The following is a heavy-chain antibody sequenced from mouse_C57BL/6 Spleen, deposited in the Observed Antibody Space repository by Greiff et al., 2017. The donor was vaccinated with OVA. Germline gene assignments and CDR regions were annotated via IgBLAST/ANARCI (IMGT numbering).Heavy chain of an antibody. V-gene: IGHV14-3*01. D-gene: IGHD1-1*01. CDR3: AREDFNYYGSLDY. CDR2: IDPANGNT. J-gene: IGHJ2*01. CDR1: GFNIKNTY. Sequence: DVKLQESVAELVRPGDSVKLSCTASGFNIKNTYMHWVKQRPEQGLEWIGRIDPANGNTKYAPKFQGKATITADTSSNTAYMQLSSLTSEDTAIYYCAREDFNYYGSLDYWGQGTTLTVSS.